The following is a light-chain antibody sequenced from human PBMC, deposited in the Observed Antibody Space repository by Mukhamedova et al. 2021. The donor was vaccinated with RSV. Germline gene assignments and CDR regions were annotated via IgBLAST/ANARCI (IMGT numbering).Light chain of an antibody. CDR1: SGSIASNY. CDR3: QSYDSSNRV. V-gene: IGLV6-57*02. CDR2: EDN. J-gene: IGLJ3*02. Sequence: SGSIASNYVQWYQQRPGSAPTTVIYEDNQRPSGVPDRFSGSIDSSSNSASLTISGLKTEDEADYYCQSYDSSNRVFGVGTKLTV.